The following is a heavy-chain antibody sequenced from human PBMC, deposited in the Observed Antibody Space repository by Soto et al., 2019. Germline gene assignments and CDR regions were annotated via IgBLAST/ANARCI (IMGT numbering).Heavy chain of an antibody. V-gene: IGHV1-18*01. CDR1: GYTFSRSG. D-gene: IGHD1-26*01. J-gene: IGHJ6*02. CDR2: ISTYNGDA. Sequence: QVQLVQSGAEVRKPGASVKVSCKTSGYTFSRSGISWVRQAPGQGLEWMGWISTYNGDANYAQKLQGRVPMTTDTSTSTAFMELWSLTSDDTAVYYCARSGSVPYYYSGLDVWGQGTTVTVSS. CDR3: ARSGSVPYYYSGLDV.